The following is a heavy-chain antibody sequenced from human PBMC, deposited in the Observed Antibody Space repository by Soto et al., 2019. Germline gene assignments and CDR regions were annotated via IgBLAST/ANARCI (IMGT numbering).Heavy chain of an antibody. CDR2: ISAYNGNT. CDR1: GYTFTSYG. D-gene: IGHD3-10*01. CDR3: ARHSGSQTPNNEYYYYYGMDV. Sequence: QVQLVQSGAEVKKPGASVKVSCKASGYTFTSYGISWVRQAPGQGLEWMGWISAYNGNTNYAQKLQGRVTMTTDTSTSTAYMELRSLRSDDTAVYYCARHSGSQTPNNEYYYYYGMDVWGQGTTVTVSS. V-gene: IGHV1-18*01. J-gene: IGHJ6*02.